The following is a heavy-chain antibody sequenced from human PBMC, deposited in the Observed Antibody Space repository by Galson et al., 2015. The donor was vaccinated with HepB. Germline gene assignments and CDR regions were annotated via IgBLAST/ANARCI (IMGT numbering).Heavy chain of an antibody. V-gene: IGHV3-23*01. CDR1: GFTFSSYA. Sequence: LRLSCAASGFTFSSYAMHWVRQAPGKGLEWVSAISGSGLSTYYADSVMGRFTISRDNSKNTLYLQMNSLRAEDTAVFYCAKDLYDSSGYYYPLDYWGQGALVTVSS. CDR2: ISGSGLST. D-gene: IGHD3-22*01. J-gene: IGHJ4*02. CDR3: AKDLYDSSGYYYPLDY.